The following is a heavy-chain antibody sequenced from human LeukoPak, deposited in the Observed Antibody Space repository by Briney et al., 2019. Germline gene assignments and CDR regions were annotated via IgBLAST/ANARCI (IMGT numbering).Heavy chain of an antibody. CDR1: GDSVSRSDSY. J-gene: IGHJ1*01. CDR3: ARRRYYDSSGYLE. CDR2: IYYSGRT. V-gene: IGHV4-39*01. Sequence: SETLSLTCTIFGDSVSRSDSYWDWIRQPPGKGLEWIGTIYYSGRTYYSPSLKSRFTLSVDMSNNQFSLTLSSVTAVDTALYFCARRRYYDSSGYLEWGQGTLVTVSS. D-gene: IGHD3-22*01.